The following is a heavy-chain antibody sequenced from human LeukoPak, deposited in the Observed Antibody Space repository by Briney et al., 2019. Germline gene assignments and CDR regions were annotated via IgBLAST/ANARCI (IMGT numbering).Heavy chain of an antibody. V-gene: IGHV1-8*01. Sequence: ASVKVSCKASGYTFTTSDINWVRQAPGQGLQWMGWMNPNSGNAVYAQKFQGRVTMTRSTSINTAYMELSSLRSDDTAVYYCARDHSNWNYAPDFWGQGTLVIVSS. CDR2: MNPNSGNA. D-gene: IGHD1-7*01. CDR3: ARDHSNWNYAPDF. J-gene: IGHJ4*02. CDR1: GYTFTTSD.